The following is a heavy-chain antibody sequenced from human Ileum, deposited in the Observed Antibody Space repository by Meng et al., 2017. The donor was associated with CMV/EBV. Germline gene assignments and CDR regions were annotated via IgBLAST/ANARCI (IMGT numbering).Heavy chain of an antibody. J-gene: IGHJ4*02. CDR3: ARGLFRYPAYFDL. V-gene: IGHV4-34*01. D-gene: IGHD3-16*02. CDR2: INHVGRT. CDR1: GGSRRGHY. Sequence: VQLQQVGAGLVQPSGTLSHSCAVDGGSRRGHYCHCIRQSPVDGLQWIAEINHVGRTNSNPSLASRVTISQDTSKNQCSLKLNSVTVADSAVYYCARGLFRYPAYFDLWGQGTLVTVSS.